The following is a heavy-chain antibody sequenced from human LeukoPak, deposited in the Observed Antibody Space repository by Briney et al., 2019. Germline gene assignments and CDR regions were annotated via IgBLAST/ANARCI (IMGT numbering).Heavy chain of an antibody. CDR1: GYSISSGYY. V-gene: IGHV4-61*01. D-gene: IGHD2-15*01. CDR2: IYYSGST. J-gene: IGHJ5*02. Sequence: PSETLSLTCTVSGYSISSGYYWNWIRQPPGKGLEWIAYIYYSGSTNYNPSLKSRVTISVDTSKNQFSLKLSSVTAADTAIYYCARGSGRFDPWGQGTLVTVSS. CDR3: ARGSGRFDP.